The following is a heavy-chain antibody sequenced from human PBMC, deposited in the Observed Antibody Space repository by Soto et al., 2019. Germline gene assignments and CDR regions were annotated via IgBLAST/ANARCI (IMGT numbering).Heavy chain of an antibody. J-gene: IGHJ6*02. D-gene: IGHD3-9*01. CDR2: INAGNGNT. CDR1: GYTFTSYA. Sequence: ASVKVSCKASGYTFTSYAMHWVRQAPGQRLEWMGWINAGNGNTKYSQKFQGRVTITRDTSASTAYMELSSLRSEDTAVYYCATSTPDYDILTLYYYGMDVWGQGTTVTVSS. V-gene: IGHV1-3*01. CDR3: ATSTPDYDILTLYYYGMDV.